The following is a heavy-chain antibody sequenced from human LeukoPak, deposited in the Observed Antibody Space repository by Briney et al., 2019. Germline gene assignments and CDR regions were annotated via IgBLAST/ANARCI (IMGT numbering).Heavy chain of an antibody. D-gene: IGHD6-19*01. CDR1: GFTFSNAW. Sequence: GGSLRLSCAASGFTFSNAWMSWVRKAPGKGLEWVGRIKSKTDGGTTDYAAPVKGRFTISRDDSKNTLYLQMNSLKTEDTAVYYCTTDYSSGWYRMDYWGQGTLVTVSS. J-gene: IGHJ4*02. CDR2: IKSKTDGGTT. CDR3: TTDYSSGWYRMDY. V-gene: IGHV3-15*01.